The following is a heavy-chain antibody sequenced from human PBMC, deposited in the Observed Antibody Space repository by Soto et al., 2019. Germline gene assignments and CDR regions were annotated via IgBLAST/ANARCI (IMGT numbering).Heavy chain of an antibody. CDR3: ARVVLTITRGAFDA. J-gene: IGHJ3*01. Sequence: QVQLQESGPGLMKPSGTLSLTCAVSGGSISSSHWWTWVRQSPGKGLEYIGEISHSGTSNSNPSLKSRVTLSVDKSKNHFSLTLTSVTAADTAVYYCARVVLTITRGAFDAWGQGTLVIVSS. CDR1: GGSISSSHW. D-gene: IGHD3-9*01. CDR2: ISHSGTS. V-gene: IGHV4-4*02.